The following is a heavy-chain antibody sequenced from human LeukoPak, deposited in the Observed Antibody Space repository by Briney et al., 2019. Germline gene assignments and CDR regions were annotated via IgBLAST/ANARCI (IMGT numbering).Heavy chain of an antibody. D-gene: IGHD2-15*01. CDR3: GRDTSVRDEAWWSTP. CDR2: ICPSVGST. V-gene: IGHV1-46*01. J-gene: IGHJ5*02. CDR1: GDTFSSNY. Sequence: ASVKVSCEAFGDTFSSNYMHWGRHAPRQRPEWGGVICPSVGSTTDAQKCQSRVTLTRDMSTSTHYSVRSSPRAEETAVYYYGRDTSVRDEAWWSTPWGQGTLVSASS.